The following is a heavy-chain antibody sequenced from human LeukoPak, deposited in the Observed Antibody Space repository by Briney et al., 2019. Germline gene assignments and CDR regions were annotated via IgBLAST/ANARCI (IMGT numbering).Heavy chain of an antibody. CDR3: AKGGLRLYFGQFHY. Sequence: GGSLGLSCAASGFTFENYAMHWVRKVPGKGLEWVSGISWNGGIIGYADSVKGRFTISRDSAKNSLYLQMNSLRVEDTALYYCAKGGLRLYFGQFHYWGQGTLVTVSS. V-gene: IGHV3-9*01. D-gene: IGHD3-10*01. CDR1: GFTFENYA. J-gene: IGHJ4*02. CDR2: ISWNGGII.